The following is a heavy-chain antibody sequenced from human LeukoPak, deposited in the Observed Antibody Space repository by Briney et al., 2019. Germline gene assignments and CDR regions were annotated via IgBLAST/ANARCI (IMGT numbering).Heavy chain of an antibody. D-gene: IGHD3-9*01. CDR3: ARAPRDDILTGYYRGDMDV. CDR2: IYTSGST. CDR1: GGSIRSGGYS. J-gene: IGHJ6*03. V-gene: IGHV4-61*02. Sequence: SETLSLTCAVSGGSIRSGGYSWSWIRQPAGKGLEWIGRIYTSGSTNYNPSLKSRVTISVDTSKNQFSLKLSSVTAADTAVYYCARAPRDDILTGYYRGDMDVWGKGTTVTISS.